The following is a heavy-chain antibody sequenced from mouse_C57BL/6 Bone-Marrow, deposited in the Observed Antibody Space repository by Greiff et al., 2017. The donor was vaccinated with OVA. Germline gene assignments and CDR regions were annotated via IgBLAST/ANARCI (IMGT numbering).Heavy chain of an antibody. Sequence: VQLQQSGAELARPGASVKLSCKASGYTFTSYGISWVKQRTGQGLEWIGEIYPRSGNTYYNEKFKGKATLTADKSSSTAYMELRSLTSEDSAVYFCARRLGRGCLYAMDYWGQGTSVTVSS. CDR1: GYTFTSYG. CDR2: IYPRSGNT. V-gene: IGHV1-81*01. CDR3: ARRLGRGCLYAMDY. J-gene: IGHJ4*01. D-gene: IGHD4-1*01.